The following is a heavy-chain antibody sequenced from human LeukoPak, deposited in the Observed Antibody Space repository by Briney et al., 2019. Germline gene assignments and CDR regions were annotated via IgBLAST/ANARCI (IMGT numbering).Heavy chain of an antibody. J-gene: IGHJ3*02. Sequence: ASVKRSCNAPAYTFTRYYIVCLRHAPVKRIKWMGIINPSGGSTSYAQKFQGRVTMTRDTSTSTVYMELSSLRSEDTAVYYCAREGDDSAFDIWGQGTMVTVSS. CDR1: AYTFTRYY. D-gene: IGHD1-1*01. V-gene: IGHV1-46*01. CDR2: INPSGGST. CDR3: AREGDDSAFDI.